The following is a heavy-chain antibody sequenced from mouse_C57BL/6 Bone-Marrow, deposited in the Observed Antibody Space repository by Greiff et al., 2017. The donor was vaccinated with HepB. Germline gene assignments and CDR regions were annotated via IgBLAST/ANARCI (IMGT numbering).Heavy chain of an antibody. CDR3: ARSRLITTVVGDY. D-gene: IGHD1-1*01. Sequence: QVQLQQSGAELVRPGTSVKVSCKASGYAFTNYLIEWVKQRPGQGLEWIGVINPVSGGTNYNEKFKGKATLTADKSSSTAYMQLSSLTSEDSAVYFCARSRLITTVVGDYWGQGTTLTVSS. CDR2: INPVSGGT. J-gene: IGHJ2*01. V-gene: IGHV1-54*01. CDR1: GYAFTNYL.